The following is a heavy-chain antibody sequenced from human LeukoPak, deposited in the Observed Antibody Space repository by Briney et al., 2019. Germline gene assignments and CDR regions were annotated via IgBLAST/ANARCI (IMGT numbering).Heavy chain of an antibody. CDR2: ISSSSSTI. D-gene: IGHD5-12*01. CDR3: ARDPDSGYDSGLVDY. J-gene: IGHJ4*02. V-gene: IGHV3-48*01. CDR1: GFTFSSYS. Sequence: GGSLRLSCAASGFTFSSYSMNWVRQAPGKGLEWVSYISSSSSTIYYADSVKGRFTISRDNAKNSLYLQMNSLRAEDTAVYYCARDPDSGYDSGLVDYWGQGTLVTVSS.